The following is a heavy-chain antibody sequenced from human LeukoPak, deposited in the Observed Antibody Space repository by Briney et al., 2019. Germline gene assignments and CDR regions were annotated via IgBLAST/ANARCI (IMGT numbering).Heavy chain of an antibody. J-gene: IGHJ4*02. Sequence: SETLSLTCTVSGGSISSHSWSWIRQPAGKGLEWIGRIYTSGSTNYNPSLKSRVTMSVDTSKNQFSLKLNSVTAADTAVYYCARDSDDTSGKFDYWGQGTLVTVSS. CDR3: ARDSDDTSGKFDY. V-gene: IGHV4-4*07. CDR1: GGSISSHS. CDR2: IYTSGST. D-gene: IGHD3-22*01.